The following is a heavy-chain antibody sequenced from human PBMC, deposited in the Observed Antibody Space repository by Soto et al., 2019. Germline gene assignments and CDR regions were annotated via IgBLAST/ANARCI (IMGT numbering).Heavy chain of an antibody. CDR3: ARGRHTAEQVITYYYYGMDV. V-gene: IGHV1-8*01. CDR1: GYTFTSYD. CDR2: MNPNSGNT. D-gene: IGHD3-16*02. Sequence: ASVKVSCKASGYTFTSYDINWVRQATGQGLEWMGWMNPNSGNTGYAQKFQGRVTMTRNTSISTAYMELSSLRSEDTAVYYCARGRHTAEQVITYYYYGMDVWGQGTTVTVSS. J-gene: IGHJ6*02.